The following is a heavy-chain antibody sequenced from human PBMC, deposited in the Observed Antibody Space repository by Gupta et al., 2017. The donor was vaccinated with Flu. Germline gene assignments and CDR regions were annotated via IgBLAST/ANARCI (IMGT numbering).Heavy chain of an antibody. J-gene: IGHJ4*02. CDR1: GYSISSGYY. CDR3: AREFLRGSADY. Sequence: QVQLQESGPGLVKPSETLSLTCAVSGYSISSGYYWGWIRQPPGKGLEWIGSIYHSGSTYYNPSLKSRVTISVDTSKNQFSLKLSSVTAADTAVYYCAREFLRGSADYWGQGTLVTVSS. CDR2: IYHSGST. D-gene: IGHD6-19*01. V-gene: IGHV4-38-2*02.